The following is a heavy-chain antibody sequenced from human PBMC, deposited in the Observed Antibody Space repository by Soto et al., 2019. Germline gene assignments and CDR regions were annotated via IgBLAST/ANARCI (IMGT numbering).Heavy chain of an antibody. CDR3: ARGRVLGALRGPLDY. Sequence: QVQLQQWGAGLLKPSETLSLTCAVYGGSFSGYYWSWIRQPPGKGLEWIGEINHSGSTNYNPSLKSRVTISVDTSKNQFSLKLSSVTAADTAVYYCARGRVLGALRGPLDYWGQGTLVTVSS. D-gene: IGHD1-26*01. CDR2: INHSGST. V-gene: IGHV4-34*01. J-gene: IGHJ4*02. CDR1: GGSFSGYY.